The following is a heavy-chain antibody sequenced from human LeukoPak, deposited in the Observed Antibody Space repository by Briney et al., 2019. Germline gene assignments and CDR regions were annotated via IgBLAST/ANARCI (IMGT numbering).Heavy chain of an antibody. J-gene: IGHJ5*02. Sequence: GASAKVSCKASGGTLSSYAISWVRQAPGQGLEWMGGIIPIFGTANYAQKFQGRVTITADESTSTAYMELSSLRSEDTAVYYCARDVVPAAIVNWFDPRGPGNPGHRLL. V-gene: IGHV1-69*13. CDR2: IIPIFGTA. D-gene: IGHD2-2*01. CDR3: ARDVVPAAIVNWFDP. CDR1: GGTLSSYA.